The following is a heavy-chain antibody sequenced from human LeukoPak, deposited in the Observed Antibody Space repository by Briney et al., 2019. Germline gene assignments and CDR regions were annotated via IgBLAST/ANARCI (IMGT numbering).Heavy chain of an antibody. CDR1: GFTFSDRY. V-gene: IGHV3-11*04. CDR3: ARDRAVGASDSYDL. CDR2: ISTSDRRV. D-gene: IGHD4-23*01. J-gene: IGHJ3*01. Sequence: PGGSLRLSCTGSGFTFSDRYMAWIRQRPGKGLGWLSYISTSDRRVYLADSVKGRFTVSRDDARKSLFLQMNSLRPDDTAVYCCARDRAVGASDSYDLWGPGTMVIVSS.